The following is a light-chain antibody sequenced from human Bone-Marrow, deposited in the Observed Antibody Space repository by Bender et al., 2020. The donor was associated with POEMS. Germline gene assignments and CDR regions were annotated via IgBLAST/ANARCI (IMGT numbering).Light chain of an antibody. V-gene: IGLV2-11*01. CDR3: QSYDGSSHWV. Sequence: QSALTQPRSVSGSPGQSVTISCTGASSDVGNYNYVSWYQQHPGKAPKLMIYDVSKRPSGVPDRFSGSKSGNTASLTISGLQAEDEADYYCQSYDGSSHWVFGGGTKLTVL. J-gene: IGLJ3*02. CDR1: SSDVGNYNY. CDR2: DVS.